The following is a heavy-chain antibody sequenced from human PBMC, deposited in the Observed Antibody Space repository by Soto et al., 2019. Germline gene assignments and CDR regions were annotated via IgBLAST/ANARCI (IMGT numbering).Heavy chain of an antibody. V-gene: IGHV3-30-3*01. CDR2: ISYDGGNE. CDR3: ARYRDDGVVVMNNLLDT. J-gene: IGHJ5*02. Sequence: QVQLVESGGGVVQPGRSLRLSCAASGFTFSTFTFHWVRQPPGKGLEWVALISYDGGNEYYADSVTGRFTISRDSSRNAVYLQMNSLTADNSAVYNSARYRDDGVVVMNNLLDTWGKSTLVTITS. CDR1: GFTFSTFT. D-gene: IGHD2-21*01.